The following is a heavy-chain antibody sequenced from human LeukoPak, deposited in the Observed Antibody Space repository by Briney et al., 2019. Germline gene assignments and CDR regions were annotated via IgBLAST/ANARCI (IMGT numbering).Heavy chain of an antibody. CDR3: ARDYYGSGSYGGISFDY. CDR2: ISSSGSTI. V-gene: IGHV3-48*03. CDR1: GFTFSSYE. D-gene: IGHD3-10*01. Sequence: GGSLRLSCAASGFTFSSYEMNWVRQAPGKGLEWVSYISSSGSTIYYADSVKGRFFISRDDSKSTVYLQMNSLRAEDTAVYYCARDYYGSGSYGGISFDYWGQGTLVTVSS. J-gene: IGHJ4*02.